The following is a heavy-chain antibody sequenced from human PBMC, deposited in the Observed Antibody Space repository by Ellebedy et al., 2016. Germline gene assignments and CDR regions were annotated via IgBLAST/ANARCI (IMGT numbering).Heavy chain of an antibody. V-gene: IGHV6-1*01. J-gene: IGHJ3*02. D-gene: IGHD3-9*01. Sequence: SETLSLXCAISGDSVSSNSAAWNWIRQSPSRGLEWLGRTYYRSKWYNDYAVSVKSRITINPDTSKNQFSLQLNSVTPEDTAVYYCARANTTYYDTSGVAFDIWGQGTMVTVSS. CDR1: GDSVSSNSAA. CDR2: TYYRSKWYN. CDR3: ARANTTYYDTSGVAFDI.